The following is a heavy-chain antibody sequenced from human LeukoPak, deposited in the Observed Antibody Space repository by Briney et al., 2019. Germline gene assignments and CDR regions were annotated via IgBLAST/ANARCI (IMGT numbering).Heavy chain of an antibody. Sequence: PGGSLRLSCAASGFTFSSYSMNWVRQAPGKGLEWVSYISSSSSTIYYADSVKGRFTISRDNAKNSLYLQMNSLRAEDTAVYYCARVGLYIVVVPAASDAFDIWGQGTMATVSS. CDR1: GFTFSSYS. V-gene: IGHV3-48*01. CDR3: ARVGLYIVVVPAASDAFDI. D-gene: IGHD2-2*01. CDR2: ISSSSSTI. J-gene: IGHJ3*02.